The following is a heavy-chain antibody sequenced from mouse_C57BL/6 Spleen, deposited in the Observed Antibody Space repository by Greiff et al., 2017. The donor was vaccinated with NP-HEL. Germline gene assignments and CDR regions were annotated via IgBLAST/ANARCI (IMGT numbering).Heavy chain of an antibody. V-gene: IGHV5-16*01. CDR1: GFTFSDYY. J-gene: IGHJ4*01. CDR3: ARGGSSYEAGAMDY. D-gene: IGHD1-1*01. Sequence: EVKVVESEGGLVQPGSSMKLSCTASGFTFSDYYMAWVRQVPEKGLEWVANINYDGSSTYYLDSLKSRFIISRDNAKNILYLQMSSLKSEDTATYYCARGGSSYEAGAMDYWGQGTSVTVSS. CDR2: INYDGSST.